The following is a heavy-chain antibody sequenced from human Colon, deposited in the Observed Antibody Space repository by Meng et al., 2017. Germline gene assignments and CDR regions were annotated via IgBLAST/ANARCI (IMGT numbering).Heavy chain of an antibody. CDR1: GYSISSGYY. J-gene: IGHJ5*02. D-gene: IGHD3-22*01. CDR3: ARGEGYYDSSGLNWFDP. CDR2: IYHSGST. Sequence: GSLRLSCAVSGYSISSGYYWGWIRQPPGKGLEWIGSIYHSGSTYYNPSLKSRVTISVGTSKNQFSLKLSSVTAADTAVYYCARGEGYYDSSGLNWFDPWGQGNLVTGAS. V-gene: IGHV4-38-2*01.